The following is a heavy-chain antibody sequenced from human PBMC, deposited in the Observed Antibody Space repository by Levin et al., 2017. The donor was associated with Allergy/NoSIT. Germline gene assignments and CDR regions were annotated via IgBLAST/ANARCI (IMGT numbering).Heavy chain of an antibody. CDR3: ARRGTRDYYYYMDV. J-gene: IGHJ6*03. D-gene: IGHD1-1*01. Sequence: PGGSLRLSCQGSGYSFTSYWIGWVRQMPGKGLEWMGTIYPGDSDTRYGPSFQGQFTISADNSISTAYLQWSSLKASDTATYYCARRGTRDYYYYMDVWGKGTTVTVSS. CDR2: IYPGDSDT. V-gene: IGHV5-51*01. CDR1: GYSFTSYW.